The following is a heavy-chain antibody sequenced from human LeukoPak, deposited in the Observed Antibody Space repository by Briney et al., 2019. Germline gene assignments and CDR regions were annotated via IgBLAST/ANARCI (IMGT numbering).Heavy chain of an antibody. Sequence: SETLSLTCTVSGGSISSYYWSWIRQPPGKGLEWIGEINHSGSTNYNPSLKSRVTISVDTSKNQFSLKLSSVTAADTAVYYCASDIVVVPAAYNWFDPWGQGTLVTVSS. V-gene: IGHV4-34*01. CDR2: INHSGST. D-gene: IGHD2-2*01. J-gene: IGHJ5*02. CDR3: ASDIVVVPAAYNWFDP. CDR1: GGSISSYY.